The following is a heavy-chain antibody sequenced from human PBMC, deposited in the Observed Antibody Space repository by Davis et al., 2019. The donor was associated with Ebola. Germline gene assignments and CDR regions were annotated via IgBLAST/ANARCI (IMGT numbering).Heavy chain of an antibody. J-gene: IGHJ6*02. CDR3: ARDYDFWSGYYKYYGMDV. D-gene: IGHD3-3*01. V-gene: IGHV3-33*08. CDR2: IWYDGSNK. CDR1: GFTFSSYS. Sequence: GGSLRLSCAASGFTFSSYSMNWVRQAPGKGLEWVAVIWYDGSNKYYADSVKGRFTISRDNSKNTLYLQMNSLRAEDTAVYYCARDYDFWSGYYKYYGMDVWGQGTTVTVSS.